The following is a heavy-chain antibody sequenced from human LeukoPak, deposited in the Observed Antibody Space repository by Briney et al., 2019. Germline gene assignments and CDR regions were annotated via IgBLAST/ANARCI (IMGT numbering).Heavy chain of an antibody. J-gene: IGHJ6*03. D-gene: IGHD2-2*01. Sequence: GGSLRLSCVASGFTFSNFEMNWVRQAPGKGLEWLSYIDFTGRIINYADSVKGRFTISRDNSKNTLYLQMNSLRAEDTAVYYCAKGYQLLRKYYYYMDVWGKGTTVTVSS. V-gene: IGHV3-48*03. CDR2: IDFTGRII. CDR1: GFTFSNFE. CDR3: AKGYQLLRKYYYYMDV.